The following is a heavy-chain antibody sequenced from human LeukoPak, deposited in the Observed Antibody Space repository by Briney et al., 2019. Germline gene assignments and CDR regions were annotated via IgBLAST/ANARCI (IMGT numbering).Heavy chain of an antibody. CDR3: ARAGYSYGWYYFDY. CDR1: GYSISSGYY. V-gene: IGHV4-38-2*02. CDR2: IYHSGST. Sequence: SETLSLTCTVSGYSISSGYYWGWIRQPPGKGLEWIGSIYHSGSTYYNPSLKSRVTISVDTSKNQFSLKLSSVTAADTAVYYCARAGYSYGWYYFDYWGQGTLVTVSS. D-gene: IGHD5-18*01. J-gene: IGHJ4*02.